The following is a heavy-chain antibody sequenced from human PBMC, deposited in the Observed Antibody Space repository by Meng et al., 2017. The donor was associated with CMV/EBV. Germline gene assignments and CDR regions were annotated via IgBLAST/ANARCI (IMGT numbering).Heavy chain of an antibody. D-gene: IGHD2-2*01. J-gene: IGHJ4*02. CDR3: ARAGVAYCSSTSCYGYFDY. CDR2: ISSSSSYI. V-gene: IGHV3-21*01. Sequence: LKISCAASGFTFSSYSMNWVRQAPGKGLEWVSSISSSSSYIYYADSVKGRFAISRDNAKNSLYLQMNSLRAEDTAVYYCARAGVAYCSSTSCYGYFDYWGQGTLVTVSS. CDR1: GFTFSSYS.